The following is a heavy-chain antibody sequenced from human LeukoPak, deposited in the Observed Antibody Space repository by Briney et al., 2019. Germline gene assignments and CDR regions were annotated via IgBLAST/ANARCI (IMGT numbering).Heavy chain of an antibody. J-gene: IGHJ5*02. CDR2: INPNSGGT. V-gene: IGHV1-2*02. D-gene: IGHD2-15*01. CDR1: GYTFTGYY. Sequence: ASVKVSCKASGYTFTGYYMHWVRQAPGQGLEWMGWINPNSGGTNYAQKFQGRVTITADKSTSTAYMELSSLRSEDTAVYYCAREFGYCSGGSCYWRNNWFDPWGQGTLVTVSS. CDR3: AREFGYCSGGSCYWRNNWFDP.